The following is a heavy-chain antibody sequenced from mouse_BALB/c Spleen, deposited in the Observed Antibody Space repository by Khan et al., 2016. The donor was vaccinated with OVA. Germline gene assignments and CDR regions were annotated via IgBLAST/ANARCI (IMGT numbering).Heavy chain of an antibody. Sequence: LVASGGGLVKPGGSLKLSCAASGFTFSDYYMYWVRQTPEKRLEWVATISDGGSYTYYPDSVKGRFTISRDNATNNLYLQLSSLTSEEQGMYYCARAGYGGFAYWGKGTLGTGSA. CDR3: ARAGYGGFAY. CDR2: ISDGGSYT. J-gene: IGHJ3*01. D-gene: IGHD1-1*02. V-gene: IGHV5-4*02. CDR1: GFTFSDYY.